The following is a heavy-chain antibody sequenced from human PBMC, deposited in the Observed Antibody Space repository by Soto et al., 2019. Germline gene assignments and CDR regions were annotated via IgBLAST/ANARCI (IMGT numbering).Heavy chain of an antibody. CDR2: ISYDGSNK. V-gene: IGHV3-30*18. J-gene: IGHJ6*03. D-gene: IGHD3-16*02. Sequence: GGSLRLSCAASGFTFSSYGMHGVRQAPGEGLEWVAVISYDGSNKYYADSVKGRFTISRDNSKNTLYLQMNSLRAEDTAVYYCAKYRSFRNIWQHMDVWGKGTTVTVSS. CDR1: GFTFSSYG. CDR3: AKYRSFRNIWQHMDV.